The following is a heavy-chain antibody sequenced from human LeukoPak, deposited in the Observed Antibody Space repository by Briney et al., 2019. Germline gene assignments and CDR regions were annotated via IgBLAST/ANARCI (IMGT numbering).Heavy chain of an antibody. CDR3: AREARYYDSSGYYYPAEIDY. V-gene: IGHV4-31*03. D-gene: IGHD3-22*01. CDR1: GGSISSGGYC. J-gene: IGHJ4*02. Sequence: SQTLSLTCTVSGGSISSGGYCWSWIRQHPGKGLEWIGYIYYSGSTYYNPSLKSRVTISVDTSKNQFSLKLSSVTAADTAVYYCAREARYYDSSGYYYPAEIDYWGQGTLVTVSS. CDR2: IYYSGST.